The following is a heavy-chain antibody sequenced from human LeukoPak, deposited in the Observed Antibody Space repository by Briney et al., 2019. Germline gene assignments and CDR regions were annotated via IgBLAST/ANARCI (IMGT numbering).Heavy chain of an antibody. CDR1: GFTFSSYW. D-gene: IGHD3-22*01. J-gene: IGHJ1*01. CDR2: IKSDGST. V-gene: IGHV3-74*01. Sequence: GGSLRLSCAASGFTFSSYWIHWVRQAPGKGLVWVSRIKSDGSTNYADSVKGRFTISRDNAKNTLSLQMNSLRAEDTGVYYCARAPCEIGGYYPEYFRHWGQGTLVTVSS. CDR3: ARAPCEIGGYYPEYFRH.